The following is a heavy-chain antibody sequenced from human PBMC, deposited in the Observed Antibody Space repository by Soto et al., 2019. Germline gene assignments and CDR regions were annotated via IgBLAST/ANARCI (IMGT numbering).Heavy chain of an antibody. CDR2: IWYDGSNK. V-gene: IGHV3-33*01. CDR3: ARDRRAITILLYYYGMDV. Sequence: GGSLRLSCAASGFTFSSYGMHWVRQAPGKGLEWVAVIWYDGSNKYYADSVKGRFTISRDNSKNTLYLQMNSLRAEDTAVYYCARDRRAITILLYYYGMDVWGQGTTVTVSS. J-gene: IGHJ6*02. CDR1: GFTFSSYG. D-gene: IGHD3-3*01.